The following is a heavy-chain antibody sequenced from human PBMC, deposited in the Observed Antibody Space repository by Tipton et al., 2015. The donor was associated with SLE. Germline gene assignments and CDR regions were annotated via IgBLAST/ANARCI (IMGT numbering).Heavy chain of an antibody. CDR1: GGSFNGHY. Sequence: TLSLTCAVYGGSFNGHYWSWIRQPPGKGLEWIGEITPSGSTNCNPSLKSRVTLSVDTSKSQFSLDLTSVTAADTAVYYCARRGLAYYYGSGRALDIWGQGTMVTVSS. CDR2: ITPSGST. CDR3: ARRGLAYYYGSGRALDI. V-gene: IGHV4-34*01. J-gene: IGHJ3*02. D-gene: IGHD3-10*01.